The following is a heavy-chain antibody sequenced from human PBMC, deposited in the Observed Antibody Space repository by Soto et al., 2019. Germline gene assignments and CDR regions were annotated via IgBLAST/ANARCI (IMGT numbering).Heavy chain of an antibody. CDR3: VRDDDYGGTNNWFDP. Sequence: QEQLVESGGGVVKPGGSLRLSCTASGFSFSDYYMSWIRQAPGKGLECIAYISSSGNSIYYADSVKGRFTVSRDNAKTSLYLHMNSLTAGDTAMYYCVRDDDYGGTNNWFDPWGQGTLGTVSS. V-gene: IGHV3-11*01. CDR1: GFSFSDYY. J-gene: IGHJ5*02. D-gene: IGHD4-17*01. CDR2: ISSSGNSI.